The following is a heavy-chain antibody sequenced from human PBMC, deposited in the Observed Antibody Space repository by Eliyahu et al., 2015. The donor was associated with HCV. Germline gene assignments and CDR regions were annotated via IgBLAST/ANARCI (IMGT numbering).Heavy chain of an antibody. CDR3: TTVDSSDFYSFDY. CDR1: GFSFSNAW. Sequence: EVKLVESGGGLVKPGESLRLSCAASGFSFSNAWMSWVRQAPGTGLECVARIKRKIDGGTTDYAAPVKGRFTISRDDSQNTLFLQVNSLKTEDTAVYYCTTVDSSDFYSFDYWGQGTLVTVSS. V-gene: IGHV3-15*01. D-gene: IGHD3-22*01. J-gene: IGHJ4*02. CDR2: IKRKIDGGTT.